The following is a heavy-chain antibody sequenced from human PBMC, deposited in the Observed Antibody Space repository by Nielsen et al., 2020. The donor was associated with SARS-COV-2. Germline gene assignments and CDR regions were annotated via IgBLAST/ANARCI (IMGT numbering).Heavy chain of an antibody. J-gene: IGHJ6*02. CDR3: ATAQAAPGGMDV. Sequence: ASVKVSCKASGYTFTSYYMHWVRQAPGQGLEWMGIINPSGGSTSYAQKFQGRVTMTEDTSTDTAYMELSSLRSEDTAVYYCATAQAAPGGMDVWGQGTTVTVSS. CDR2: INPSGGST. D-gene: IGHD6-13*01. V-gene: IGHV1-46*01. CDR1: GYTFTSYY.